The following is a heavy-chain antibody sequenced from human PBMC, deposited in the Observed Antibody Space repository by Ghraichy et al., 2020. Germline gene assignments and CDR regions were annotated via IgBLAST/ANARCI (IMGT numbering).Heavy chain of an antibody. CDR2: IYYSGST. V-gene: IGHV4-39*01. CDR3: ARHRGYGRPNWFDP. CDR1: GGSISSSSYY. J-gene: IGHJ5*02. Sequence: SETLSLTCTVSGGSISSSSYYWGWIRQPPGKGLEWIGSIYYSGSTYYNPSLKSRVTISVDTSKNQFSLKLSSVTAADTAVYYCARHRGYGRPNWFDPWGQGTLVTVSS. D-gene: IGHD5-12*01.